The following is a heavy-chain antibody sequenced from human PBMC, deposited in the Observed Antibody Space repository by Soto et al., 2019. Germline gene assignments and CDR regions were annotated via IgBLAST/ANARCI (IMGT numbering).Heavy chain of an antibody. D-gene: IGHD5-12*01. CDR2: IYWSGDK. V-gene: IGHV2-5*01. J-gene: IGHJ4*02. CDR3: VHETRWLQMDS. Sequence: QITLKESGPTLVKPTQTLTLTCAFSGFSLATDGVGVSWIRQSPGKALEWLALIYWSGDKRYSPSLKSRLTITKVTSGNQVVLIMTNLDHMDTATYYCVHETRWLQMDSWGQGVPVTVSS. CDR1: GFSLATDGVG.